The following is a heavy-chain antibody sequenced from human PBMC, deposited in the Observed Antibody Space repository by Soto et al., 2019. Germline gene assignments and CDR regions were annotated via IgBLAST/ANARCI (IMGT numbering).Heavy chain of an antibody. D-gene: IGHD5-18*01. J-gene: IGHJ5*02. CDR3: AGEPGPGYSYGQSWFDP. Sequence: QVQLVQSGAEVKKPGSSVKVSCKASGGNFSSYAISWVRQAPGQGLEWMGGIIPIFGTANYAQQFQGRVTIPADGSTSTANMELSSLRSEDTAVYYCAGEPGPGYSYGQSWFDPWGQGTLVTVSS. CDR2: IIPIFGTA. CDR1: GGNFSSYA. V-gene: IGHV1-69*01.